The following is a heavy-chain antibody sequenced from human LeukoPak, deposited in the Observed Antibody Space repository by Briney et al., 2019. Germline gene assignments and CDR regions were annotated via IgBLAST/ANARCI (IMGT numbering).Heavy chain of an antibody. V-gene: IGHV1-69*05. Sequence: ASVTVSCKASGGTFSNFAISWVRQATGQGLQWMGGIIPIFGTASYAQKFQGRVTITTDESTRTAYMELRSPRSEDTAVYYCARAQGDYRNFNNKWFDRWGQGTLVTVSS. CDR3: ARAQGDYRNFNNKWFDR. CDR2: IIPIFGTA. CDR1: GGTFSNFA. J-gene: IGHJ5*02. D-gene: IGHD4-11*01.